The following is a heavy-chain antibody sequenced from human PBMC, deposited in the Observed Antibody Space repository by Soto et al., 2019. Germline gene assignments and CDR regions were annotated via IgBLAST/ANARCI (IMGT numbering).Heavy chain of an antibody. CDR2: IGGEAVST. D-gene: IGHD1-1*01. Sequence: EVQLLESGGGLVQPGGSLRLSCEASGFIFSNYAMSWVHQGPGKGLEWVSVIGGEAVSTNCADSVKGRCTVSRDDSKNTVYLQLDSLRDDDTAVYYCAKDSTSYNGIYDPFDIWGQGTMVTVSS. CDR1: GFIFSNYA. CDR3: AKDSTSYNGIYDPFDI. J-gene: IGHJ3*02. V-gene: IGHV3-23*01.